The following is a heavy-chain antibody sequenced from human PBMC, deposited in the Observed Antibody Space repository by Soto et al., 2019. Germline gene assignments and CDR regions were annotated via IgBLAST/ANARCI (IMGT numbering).Heavy chain of an antibody. CDR3: ASYYGSSTSCYDAFDI. J-gene: IGHJ3*02. CDR1: GFTFSSYG. D-gene: IGHD2-2*01. Sequence: GGSLRLSCAASGFTFSSYGMHWVRQAPGKGLEWVAVIWYDGSNKYYADSVKGRFTISRDNSKNTLYLQMNSLRAEDTAVYYCASYYGSSTSCYDAFDIWGQGTMVTVSS. CDR2: IWYDGSNK. V-gene: IGHV3-33*01.